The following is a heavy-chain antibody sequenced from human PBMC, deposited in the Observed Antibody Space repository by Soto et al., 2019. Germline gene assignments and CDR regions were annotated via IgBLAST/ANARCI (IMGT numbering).Heavy chain of an antibody. CDR1: GFTFSNYE. J-gene: IGHJ4*01. D-gene: IGHD3-22*01. CDR3: VGDRSLLVLTSLVF. CDR2: IRYSGSPT. V-gene: IGHV3-48*03. Sequence: PVGSLRLSCTPSGFTFSNYEMNCVRQAPGKRLEWVSYIRYSGSPTGYSDSVKGRFTISRDHAKNTLYLQMNSMRVEDTAVYYCVGDRSLLVLTSLVFWDHGTPRTASS.